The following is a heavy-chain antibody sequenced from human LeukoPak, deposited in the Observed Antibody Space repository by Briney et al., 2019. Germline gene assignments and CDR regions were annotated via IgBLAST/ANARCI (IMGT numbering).Heavy chain of an antibody. V-gene: IGHV3-33*08. CDR1: GFTFSGYA. CDR2: FGTDGNKK. Sequence: GGSLRLSCEASGFTFSGYAVSWVRQAPGKGLEWVSGFGTDGNKKYYGDSVKGRFTISRDTSKKMLYLQMNSLRAEDTAMYYCARVYYDALTGYIPRFDYWGQGTLVTVSS. J-gene: IGHJ4*02. D-gene: IGHD3-9*01. CDR3: ARVYYDALTGYIPRFDY.